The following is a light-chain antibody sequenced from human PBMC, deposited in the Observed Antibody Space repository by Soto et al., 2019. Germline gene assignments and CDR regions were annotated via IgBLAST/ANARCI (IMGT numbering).Light chain of an antibody. CDR3: QQYGRAPIT. CDR1: QSVSSY. Sequence: IGLTQSPATLSLSPGERATLSCRASQSVSSYLALYQQKPGQAPRLLIYGASSRATGIPDRFSGSGSGTDFTLTISRLEPEDFAVYVCQQYGRAPITFGQGTRLEIK. CDR2: GAS. V-gene: IGKV3-20*01. J-gene: IGKJ5*01.